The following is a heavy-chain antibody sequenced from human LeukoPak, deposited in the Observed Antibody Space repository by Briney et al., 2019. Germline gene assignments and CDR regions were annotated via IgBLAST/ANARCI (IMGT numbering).Heavy chain of an antibody. CDR2: VSHSGIT. V-gene: IGHV4-38-2*02. Sequence: SETLSLTCTVSAYSISSGFYWGWIRQPPGKGLEWIGTVSHSGITSYNPSLKSRVTISVDTSKNQFSLKLSSVTAADTAVYYCARGLGAYYYYMDVWGKGTTVTVSS. J-gene: IGHJ6*03. CDR1: AYSISSGFY. CDR3: ARGLGAYYYYMDV.